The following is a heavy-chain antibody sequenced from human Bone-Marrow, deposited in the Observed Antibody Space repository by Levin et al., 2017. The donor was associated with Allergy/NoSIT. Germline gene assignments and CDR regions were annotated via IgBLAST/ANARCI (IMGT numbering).Heavy chain of an antibody. CDR3: ARARGSYSSGWYSPFDY. Sequence: SETLSLTCTVSGGSISSYYWSWIRQPPGKGLEWIGYIYYSGSTNYNPSLKSRVTISVDTSKNQFSLKLSSVTAADTAVYYCARARGSYSSGWYSPFDYWGQGTLVTVSS. CDR1: GGSISSYY. CDR2: IYYSGST. J-gene: IGHJ4*02. V-gene: IGHV4-59*01. D-gene: IGHD6-19*01.